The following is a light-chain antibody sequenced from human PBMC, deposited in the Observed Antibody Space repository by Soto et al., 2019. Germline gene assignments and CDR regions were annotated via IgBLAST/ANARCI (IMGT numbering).Light chain of an antibody. J-gene: IGKJ2*01. V-gene: IGKV1-5*01. Sequence: DIQMTQSPSTLSASVGDRVTITCRASQSIGRWLAWYQQKPGTAPKVLIYDASSLKSGVPSRFSGSGSGTEFTLTISSLQTDDFASYYCQQYNGYLYTFGQGTKLEIK. CDR1: QSIGRW. CDR3: QQYNGYLYT. CDR2: DAS.